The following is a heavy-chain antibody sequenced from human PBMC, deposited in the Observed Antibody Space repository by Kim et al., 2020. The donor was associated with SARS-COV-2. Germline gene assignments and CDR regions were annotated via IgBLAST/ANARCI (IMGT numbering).Heavy chain of an antibody. D-gene: IGHD3-10*01. J-gene: IGHJ6*02. CDR2: INHSGST. Sequence: SETLSLTCVVYGGSFSGYYWSWIRQPPGKGLEWIGEINHSGSTNYNPSLKSRVTISVDTSKNQFSLKLSSVTAADTAVYYCARVRGVTVLLGYYCYGMDVWGQGTTVTVSS. V-gene: IGHV4-34*01. CDR1: GGSFSGYY. CDR3: ARVRGVTVLLGYYCYGMDV.